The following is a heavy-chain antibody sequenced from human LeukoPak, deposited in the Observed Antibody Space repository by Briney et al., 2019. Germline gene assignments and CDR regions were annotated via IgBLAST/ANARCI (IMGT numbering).Heavy chain of an antibody. CDR1: GFTSSSYA. V-gene: IGHV3-23*01. Sequence: GGSLRLSCAASGFTSSSYAMSWVRQAPGKGLEWVLAISGSGGSTYYADSVKGRFTISRDNSKNTLYLQMNSLRAEDTAVYYCAKAVSAVGYYYMDVWGKGTTVTVSS. D-gene: IGHD6-13*01. CDR2: ISGSGGST. CDR3: AKAVSAVGYYYMDV. J-gene: IGHJ6*03.